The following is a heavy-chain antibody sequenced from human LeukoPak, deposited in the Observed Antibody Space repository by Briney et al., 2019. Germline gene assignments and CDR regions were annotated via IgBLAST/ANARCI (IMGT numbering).Heavy chain of an antibody. V-gene: IGHV1-18*01. Sequence: ASVKVSCKASGYTFTSYGICWVRQAPGQGLEWMGWISAYNGNTNYAQKLQGRVTMTTDTSTSTAYMELRSLRSDDTAVYYCARDHYYDSSGYYSDFDYWGQGTLVTVSS. CDR2: ISAYNGNT. J-gene: IGHJ4*02. CDR3: ARDHYYDSSGYYSDFDY. CDR1: GYTFTSYG. D-gene: IGHD3-22*01.